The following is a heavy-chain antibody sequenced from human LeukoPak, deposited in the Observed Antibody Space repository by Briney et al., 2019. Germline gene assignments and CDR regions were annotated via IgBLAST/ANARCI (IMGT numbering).Heavy chain of an antibody. D-gene: IGHD6-19*01. CDR2: INHSGST. J-gene: IGHJ4*02. CDR1: GGSFIGYY. CDR3: ARGSGWGDYFDY. V-gene: IGHV4-34*01. Sequence: PSETLSLTCAVYGGSFIGYYWSWIRQPPGKGLEWIGEINHSGSTNYNPSLKSRVTISVDTSKNQFSLKLSSVTAADTAVYYCARGSGWGDYFDYWGQGTLVTVSS.